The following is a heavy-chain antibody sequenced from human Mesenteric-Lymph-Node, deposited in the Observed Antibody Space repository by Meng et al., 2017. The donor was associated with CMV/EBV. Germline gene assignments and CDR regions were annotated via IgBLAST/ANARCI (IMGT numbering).Heavy chain of an antibody. D-gene: IGHD3-3*01. Sequence: GESLKISCAASGFTFSSYSMNWVRQAPGKGLEWVSSISSSSSYIYYADSVKGRFTISRDNAKNSLYLQMNSLRAEDTAVYYCARDGCLGRFLEWSTPYYYGMDVWGQGTTVTVSS. CDR1: GFTFSSYS. CDR3: ARDGCLGRFLEWSTPYYYGMDV. CDR2: ISSSSSYI. J-gene: IGHJ6*02. V-gene: IGHV3-21*01.